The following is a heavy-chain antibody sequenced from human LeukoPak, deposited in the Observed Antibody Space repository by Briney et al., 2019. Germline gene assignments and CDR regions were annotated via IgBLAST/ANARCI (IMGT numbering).Heavy chain of an antibody. CDR2: ISGYNGNT. J-gene: IGHJ4*02. V-gene: IGHV1-18*01. CDR1: GYTFTSYG. Sequence: ASVKVSCKSSGYTFTSYGIIWVRQAPGQGLEWMGWISGYNGNTNYAQKLQGRVTMTTDTSTSTAYMELRSLRSDATAVYYCARDPEAGYHLYWGQGTLVTVSS. D-gene: IGHD1-14*01. CDR3: ARDPEAGYHLY.